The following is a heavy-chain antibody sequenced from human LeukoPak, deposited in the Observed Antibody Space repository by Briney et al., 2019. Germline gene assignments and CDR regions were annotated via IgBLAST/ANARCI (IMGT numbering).Heavy chain of an antibody. V-gene: IGHV1-2*02. J-gene: IGHJ3*02. D-gene: IGHD2-2*01. Sequence: ASVKVSCKASGYTFTGYYVNWVRQAPGQGLEWMGRINPNSGDANYAQKFQGRVTMTRDTSISTAYMELSRLRSDDTAVYYCARAGLVPAALWDAIDIWGQGTMLTVSS. CDR2: INPNSGDA. CDR3: ARAGLVPAALWDAIDI. CDR1: GYTFTGYY.